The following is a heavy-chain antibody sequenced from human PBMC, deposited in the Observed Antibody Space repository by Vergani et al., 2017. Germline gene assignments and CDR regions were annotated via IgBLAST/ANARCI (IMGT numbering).Heavy chain of an antibody. V-gene: IGHV1-24*01. D-gene: IGHD2-21*02. Sequence: QVQLVPSGAEVKKPGASVKVSCKVSGYTLPELSMHWVRQAPGKGLEWMGGFDPEDGETIYAQKFQGRVTMTEDTSTDTAYMALSRLRSEDTAVYYCASSYCGGDCYINWFDPWGQGTLVTVSS. CDR1: GYTLPELS. CDR3: ASSYCGGDCYINWFDP. J-gene: IGHJ5*02. CDR2: FDPEDGET.